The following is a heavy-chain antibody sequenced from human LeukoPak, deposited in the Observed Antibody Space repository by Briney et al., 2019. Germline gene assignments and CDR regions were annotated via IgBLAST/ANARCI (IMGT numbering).Heavy chain of an antibody. V-gene: IGHV1-2*02. D-gene: IGHD2-15*01. CDR2: INPNXGGT. Sequence: ASVKVSCKASGYTFTGYYMHWVRQAPGXXXXWMGWINPNXGGTNYAQKFQGRVTMTRDTSISTAYMELSRLRSDDTAVYYCARDCSGGSCSFINYYYGMDVWGQGTTVTVSS. J-gene: IGHJ6*02. CDR1: GYTFTGYY. CDR3: ARDCSGGSCSFINYYYGMDV.